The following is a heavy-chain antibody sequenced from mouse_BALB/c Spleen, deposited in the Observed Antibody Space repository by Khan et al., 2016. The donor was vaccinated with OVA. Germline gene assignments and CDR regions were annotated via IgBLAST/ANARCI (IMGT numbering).Heavy chain of an antibody. CDR2: IWGGGST. CDR1: GFSLSDYG. Sequence: QMQLEESGPGLVAPSQNLSLTCTVSGFSLSDYGVSWIRQPPGKGLEWLGVIWGGGSTYYNSDLKSRLSISKDNSKSQVFLKMSSLQSDDTAMFYCAKGVWSYYYTWDYWGQGTSVTVSS. V-gene: IGHV2-6-5*01. CDR3: AKGVWSYYYTWDY. J-gene: IGHJ4*01.